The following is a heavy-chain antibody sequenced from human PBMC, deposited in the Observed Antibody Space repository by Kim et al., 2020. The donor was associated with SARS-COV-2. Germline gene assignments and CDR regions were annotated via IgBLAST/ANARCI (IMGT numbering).Heavy chain of an antibody. V-gene: IGHV1-69*13. CDR1: RGTFSNYA. CDR3: ATPLLYFDFWNGYPPFDY. J-gene: IGHJ4*02. D-gene: IGHD3-3*01. Sequence: SVKVSCKASRGTFSNYAINWMRQAPGQGLQWMGGIIPKFGTTNYAQKFQGRVTITADESTSTAYMELSSLTSEDTALYYCATPLLYFDFWNGYPPFDYWGQGTLVTISS. CDR2: IIPKFGTT.